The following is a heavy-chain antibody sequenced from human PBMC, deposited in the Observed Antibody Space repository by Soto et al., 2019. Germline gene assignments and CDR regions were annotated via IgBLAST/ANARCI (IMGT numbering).Heavy chain of an antibody. CDR3: AKGNVDIVATSIDY. D-gene: IGHD5-12*01. V-gene: IGHV5-51*01. CDR2: IYPPNSDT. J-gene: IGHJ4*02. Sequence: PGESLKISCKGSGYNFATYWIGWVRQTPGKGLEWIGIIYPPNSDTKYSPSFEGQVTISAEKSINTAYLQMNSLRAEDTAVYYCAKGNVDIVATSIDYWGQGTLVTVSS. CDR1: GYNFATYW.